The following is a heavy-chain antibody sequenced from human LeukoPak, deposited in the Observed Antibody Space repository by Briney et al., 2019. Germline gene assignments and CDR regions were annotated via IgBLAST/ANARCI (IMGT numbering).Heavy chain of an antibody. Sequence: ASVKVSCKDSGYTFTGYFIHWVRQAPGQGLEWMGRINSNSGVTNYAQSFQGRVTMTRDTSINTAYMEMSSLRADDTAVYYCARDLATSSNWELDYWGQGTLLTVSS. V-gene: IGHV1-2*02. J-gene: IGHJ4*02. CDR1: GYTFTGYF. CDR2: INSNSGVT. D-gene: IGHD1-1*01. CDR3: ARDLATSSNWELDY.